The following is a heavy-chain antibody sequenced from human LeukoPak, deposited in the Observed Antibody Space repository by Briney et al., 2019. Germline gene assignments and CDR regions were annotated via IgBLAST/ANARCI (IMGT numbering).Heavy chain of an antibody. CDR2: IYYSGST. D-gene: IGHD2-15*01. J-gene: IGHJ4*02. CDR1: GGSISYYY. V-gene: IGHV4-59*08. CDR3: ARLEVGTARVGFDY. Sequence: SETLSLTCTVSGGSISYYYWSWIRQPPGRGVEWIGYIYYSGSTNYNPSLKSRVTISVDTSKNQFSLKLSSVTAADTAVYYCARLEVGTARVGFDYWGQGTLVTVSS.